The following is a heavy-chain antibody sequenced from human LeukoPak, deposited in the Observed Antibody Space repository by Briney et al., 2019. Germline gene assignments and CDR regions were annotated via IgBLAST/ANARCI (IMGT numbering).Heavy chain of an antibody. D-gene: IGHD3-22*01. CDR2: IYSGGST. V-gene: IGHV3-53*05. J-gene: IGHJ3*02. CDR1: GFTVSSNY. Sequence: GGSLRLSCAASGFTVSSNYMSWVRQAPGKGLEWVSVIYSGGSTYYADSVKGRFTISRDNSKNTLYLQMNSLRAEDTAVYYCARPPDYYDSSGCAFDIWGQGTMVTVSS. CDR3: ARPPDYYDSSGCAFDI.